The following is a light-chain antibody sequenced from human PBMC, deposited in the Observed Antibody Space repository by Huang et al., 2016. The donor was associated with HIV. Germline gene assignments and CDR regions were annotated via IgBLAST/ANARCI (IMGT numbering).Light chain of an antibody. J-gene: IGKJ1*01. V-gene: IGKV3-20*01. CDR2: GAS. CDR3: QQYDSSPWT. Sequence: IVLTQSPGTLSLSPGERATLSCRASQSVSSNYLAWYQQKPGQAPRLLFYGASSRATGIPDRVSGSGSGTDFTRTISRLEPEDFAVYYCQQYDSSPWTFGQGTKVEIK. CDR1: QSVSSNY.